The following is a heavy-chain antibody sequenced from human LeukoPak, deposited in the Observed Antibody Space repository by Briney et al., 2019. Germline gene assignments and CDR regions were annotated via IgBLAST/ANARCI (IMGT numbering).Heavy chain of an antibody. CDR1: GGSFSGYY. CDR3: ARGDYYDSRTFDY. V-gene: IGHV4-34*01. D-gene: IGHD3-22*01. J-gene: IGHJ4*02. Sequence: SETLSLTCAVYGGSFSGYYWSWIRQPPGKGLEWIGEINHSGSTNYNPSLKSRVTISVDTSKNQFSLKLSSVTAADTAVYYCARGDYYDSRTFDYWGRGTLVTVSS. CDR2: INHSGST.